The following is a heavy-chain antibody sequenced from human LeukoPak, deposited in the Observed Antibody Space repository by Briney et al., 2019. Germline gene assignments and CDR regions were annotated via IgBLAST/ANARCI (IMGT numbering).Heavy chain of an antibody. J-gene: IGHJ4*02. CDR3: ARDRGENWGLSDFDS. V-gene: IGHV3-9*01. CDR2: ISWNSGDI. CDR1: GFTFTDHA. Sequence: GGSLRLSCTVSGFTFTDHAMHWVRQAPGQGLEWVAAISWNSGDIGCADAVKGRFTISRDNAKNSLFLQMNSLKVDDTAFYYCARDRGENWGLSDFDSWGRGALVTVSS. D-gene: IGHD7-27*01.